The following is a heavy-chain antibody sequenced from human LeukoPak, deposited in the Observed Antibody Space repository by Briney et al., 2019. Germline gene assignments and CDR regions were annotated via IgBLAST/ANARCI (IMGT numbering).Heavy chain of an antibody. CDR1: GFTLSNCA. J-gene: IGHJ4*02. Sequence: QTGGSLRLSCAASGFTLSNCAMTWVRQAPGKGLEWVSGIDTKGTRTYYADSVKGRFTISRDNSKNTLFLQMNSLRAEDTAVYYCVKEVVATIPPLWGQGTLVTVSS. D-gene: IGHD5-12*01. CDR2: IDTKGTRT. CDR3: VKEVVATIPPL. V-gene: IGHV3-23*01.